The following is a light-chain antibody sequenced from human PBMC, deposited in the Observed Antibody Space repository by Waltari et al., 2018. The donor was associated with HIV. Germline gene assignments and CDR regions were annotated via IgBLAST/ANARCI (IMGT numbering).Light chain of an antibody. V-gene: IGLV1-47*01. CDR3: AAWDDILRGWL. J-gene: IGLJ3*02. CDR2: TDN. Sequence: QSVLTQPPSPSGTPGQRVTIPRSGGSSNIGCHYVYWSQQFPGTAPKLLIYTDNQRPSGVPDRFSGSKSGTSASLAISGLRSEDEADYYCAAWDDILRGWLFGGGTKLTVL. CDR1: SSNIGCHY.